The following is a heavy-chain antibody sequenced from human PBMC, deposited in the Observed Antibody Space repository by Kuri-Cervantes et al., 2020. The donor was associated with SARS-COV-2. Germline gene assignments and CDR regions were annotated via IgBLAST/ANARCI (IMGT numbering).Heavy chain of an antibody. CDR3: AGNYDFWSGYYGDLSAFDI. Sequence: SETLSLTCAVSGGSISSSNWWSWVRQPPGKGLEWIGEIYHSGSTNYSPSLKSRVTISVDKSKNQFSLKLSSVTAADTAVYYCAGNYDFWSGYYGDLSAFDIWGQGTMVTVSS. V-gene: IGHV4-4*02. D-gene: IGHD3-3*01. CDR2: IYHSGST. CDR1: GGSISSSNW. J-gene: IGHJ3*02.